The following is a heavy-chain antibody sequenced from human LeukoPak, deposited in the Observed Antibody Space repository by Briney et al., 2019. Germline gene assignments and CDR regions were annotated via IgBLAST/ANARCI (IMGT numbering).Heavy chain of an antibody. J-gene: IGHJ4*02. Sequence: GGSLRLSCAASGFTFSSYAMSWVRQAPGKGLEWVSAISGSGGSTYYADSVKGRFTIPRDNSKNTLYLQMNSLRAEDTAVYYCAKDFGGYYGDYIDYWGQGTLVTVSS. D-gene: IGHD4-17*01. CDR2: ISGSGGST. CDR3: AKDFGGYYGDYIDY. CDR1: GFTFSSYA. V-gene: IGHV3-23*01.